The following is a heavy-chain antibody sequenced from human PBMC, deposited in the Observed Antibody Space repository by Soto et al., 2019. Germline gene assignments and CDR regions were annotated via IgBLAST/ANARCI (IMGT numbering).Heavy chain of an antibody. CDR2: IIPIFGTA. J-gene: IGHJ6*02. Sequence: SVKVSCKASGGTFSSYAISWVRQAPGQGLEWMGGIIPIFGTANYAQKFQGRVTVTADESTSTAYMELSSLRSEDTAVYYCAKYYYDSSGYYSDYYYGMDVWGQGTTVTVSS. V-gene: IGHV1-69*13. CDR1: GGTFSSYA. D-gene: IGHD3-22*01. CDR3: AKYYYDSSGYYSDYYYGMDV.